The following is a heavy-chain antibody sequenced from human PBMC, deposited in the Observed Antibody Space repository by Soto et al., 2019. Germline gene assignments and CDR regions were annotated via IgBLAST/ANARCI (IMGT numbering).Heavy chain of an antibody. J-gene: IGHJ4*02. CDR3: ARERSASTVTSLHFDY. CDR1: GGTFSSYA. D-gene: IGHD4-17*01. V-gene: IGHV1-69*13. Sequence: GASVKVSCKASGGTFSSYAISWVRQAPGQGLEWMGGIIPIFGTANYAQKFQGRVTITADESTSTAYMELSSLRSEDTAVYYCARERSASTVTSLHFDYWGRGTLVTVSS. CDR2: IIPIFGTA.